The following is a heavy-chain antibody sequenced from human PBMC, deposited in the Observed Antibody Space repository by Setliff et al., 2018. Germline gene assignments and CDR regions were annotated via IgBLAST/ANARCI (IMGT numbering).Heavy chain of an antibody. V-gene: IGHV1-18*01. CDR3: SRLVRFCTRTVCQRLSGDDL. Sequence: VKVSCKASGSTFVDYGVTWVRQAPGQGLEWVGWISPYSGNAYSAPKFQGRLSLTTDTSTTTAYLELRSLRSDDSAVYFCSRLVRFCTRTVCQRLSGDDLWGQGTRVTVSS. CDR2: ISPYSGNA. CDR1: GSTFVDYG. J-gene: IGHJ5*02. D-gene: IGHD3-10*01.